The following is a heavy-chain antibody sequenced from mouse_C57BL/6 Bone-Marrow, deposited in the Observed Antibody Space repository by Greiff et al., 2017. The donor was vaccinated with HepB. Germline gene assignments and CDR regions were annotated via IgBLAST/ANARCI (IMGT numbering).Heavy chain of an antibody. J-gene: IGHJ3*01. CDR2: ISSGGSYT. CDR1: GFTFSSYG. Sequence: EVHLVESGGDLVKPGGSLKLSCAASGFTFSSYGMSWVRQTPDKRLEWVATISSGGSYTYYPDSVKGRFTISRDNAKNTLYLQMSSLKSEDTAMYYFARHEPYGNSWFAYWGQGTLVTVSA. CDR3: ARHEPYGNSWFAY. V-gene: IGHV5-6*01. D-gene: IGHD2-1*01.